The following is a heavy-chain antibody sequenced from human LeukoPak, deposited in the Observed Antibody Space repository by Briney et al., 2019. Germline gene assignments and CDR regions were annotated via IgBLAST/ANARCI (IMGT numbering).Heavy chain of an antibody. CDR1: GFTFSSYG. D-gene: IGHD2-15*01. CDR3: AKDFVVGKGLYYYGMDV. CDR2: ISYDGSNK. J-gene: IGHJ6*02. Sequence: PGRSLRLSCAASGFTFSSYGMHWVRQAPGKGLEWVAVISYDGSNKYYTDSVKGRFTISRDNSKNTLYLQMNSLRAEDTAVYYCAKDFVVGKGLYYYGMDVWGQGTTVTVSS. V-gene: IGHV3-30*18.